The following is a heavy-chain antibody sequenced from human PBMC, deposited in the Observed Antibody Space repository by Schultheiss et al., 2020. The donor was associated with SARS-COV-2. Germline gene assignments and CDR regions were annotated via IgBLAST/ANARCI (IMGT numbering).Heavy chain of an antibody. V-gene: IGHV3-15*01. D-gene: IGHD4-23*01. CDR1: GFTFSNAW. CDR2: IKSKTDGGTT. CDR3: TTGGGKGGVDY. Sequence: GESLKISCAASGFTFSNAWMSWVRQAPGKGLEWVGRIKSKTDGGTTDYAAPVKGRFTISRDDSKNTLYLQMNSLKTEDTAVYYCTTGGGKGGVDYWGQGTLVTVSS. J-gene: IGHJ4*02.